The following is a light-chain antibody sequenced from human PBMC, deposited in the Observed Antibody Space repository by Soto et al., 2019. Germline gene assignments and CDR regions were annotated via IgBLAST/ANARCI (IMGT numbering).Light chain of an antibody. Sequence: DIQLTQSPSTLSASVGDRVTITCRASQSISSWLVWYQQKPGKPPKALIFDASSVDTGVPSGFSGSGSATEFTLTIISLQPDDFATYYCQQYSTYPWTFGQGTKV. CDR3: QQYSTYPWT. V-gene: IGKV1-5*01. CDR1: QSISSW. J-gene: IGKJ1*01. CDR2: DAS.